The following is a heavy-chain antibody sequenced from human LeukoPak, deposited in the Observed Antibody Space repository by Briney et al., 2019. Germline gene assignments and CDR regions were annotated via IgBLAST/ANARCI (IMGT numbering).Heavy chain of an antibody. CDR3: ASPNEAAAGNSLDY. V-gene: IGHV1-69*04. CDR1: GGTFSSYA. CDR2: VIPILGIA. D-gene: IGHD6-13*01. J-gene: IGHJ4*02. Sequence: ASVKVSCKASGGTFSSYAISWVRQAPGQGLEWMGRVIPILGIANYAQKFQGRVTITADKSTSTAYMELSSLRSEDTAVYYCASPNEAAAGNSLDYWGQGTLVTVSS.